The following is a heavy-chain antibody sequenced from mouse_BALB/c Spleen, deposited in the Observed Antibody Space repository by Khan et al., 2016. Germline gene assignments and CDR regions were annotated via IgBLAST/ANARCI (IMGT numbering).Heavy chain of an antibody. CDR2: ISYSGST. Sequence: EVQLQESGPGLVKPSQSLSLTCTVTGYSITSDYAWNWIRQFPGNKLEWMGYISYSGSTSYNPSLKSRISITRDTSKNQFFLQLNSVTTEDTATYYCARSDFCALYAMDYWGQGTSVTVSS. CDR3: ARSDFCALYAMDY. CDR1: GYSITSDYA. J-gene: IGHJ4*01. V-gene: IGHV3-2*02.